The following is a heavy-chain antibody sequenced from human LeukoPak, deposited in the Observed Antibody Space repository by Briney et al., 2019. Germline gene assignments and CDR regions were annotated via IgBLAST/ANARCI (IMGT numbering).Heavy chain of an antibody. CDR3: ATYTNRLHY. J-gene: IGHJ4*02. CDR1: GGSITYFY. V-gene: IGHV4-59*01. CDR2: IHYSGST. Sequence: PSETLSLTCTVSGGSITYFYWNWIRQPPGKGLEWIGYIHYSGSTNYNPSLKSRVTISVDTSKNQSSLKLSSVTAADTAVYYCATYTNRLHYWGQGTLVTVSS. D-gene: IGHD2-8*01.